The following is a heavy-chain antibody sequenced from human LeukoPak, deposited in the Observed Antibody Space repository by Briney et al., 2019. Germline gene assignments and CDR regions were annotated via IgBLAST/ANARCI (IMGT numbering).Heavy chain of an antibody. CDR2: IYTSGST. J-gene: IGHJ4*02. Sequence: SETLSLTCTVSGGSISSGSYYWSWIRQPAGEGLEWIGRIYTSGSTNYNPSLKSRVTISVDTSKNQFSLKLSSVTAADTAVYYCTRGAGWLIDYWGQGILVTVSS. CDR3: TRGAGWLIDY. CDR1: GGSISSGSYY. D-gene: IGHD3-16*01. V-gene: IGHV4-61*02.